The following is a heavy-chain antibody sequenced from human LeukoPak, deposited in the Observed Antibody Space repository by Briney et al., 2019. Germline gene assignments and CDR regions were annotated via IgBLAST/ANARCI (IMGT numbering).Heavy chain of an antibody. V-gene: IGHV4-59*08. CDR2: IYYSGST. J-gene: IGHJ4*02. CDR3: ARQSRTKNYFDY. CDR1: GGSISSYY. Sequence: SETLSLTCTVSGGSISSYYWSWIRQPPGKGLEWIGYIYYSGSTNYNSSLKSRVTISVDTSKNQFSLKLSSVTAADTAVYYCARQSRTKNYFDYWGQGTLVTVSS.